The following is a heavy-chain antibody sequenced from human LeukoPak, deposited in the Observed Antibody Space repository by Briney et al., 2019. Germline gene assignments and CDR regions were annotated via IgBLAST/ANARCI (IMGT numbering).Heavy chain of an antibody. Sequence: GGSLRLSCAASGFTFNTYTMNWVRQAPGKGLEWVSYISGSSGIIDYADSVRGRFTISRDNAKNSLYLQMNSLRAEDTAVYYCARRANYYESSGQVPFDYWGQGTLVTVSS. CDR1: GFTFNTYT. J-gene: IGHJ4*02. D-gene: IGHD3-22*01. CDR3: ARRANYYESSGQVPFDY. V-gene: IGHV3-48*01. CDR2: ISGSSGII.